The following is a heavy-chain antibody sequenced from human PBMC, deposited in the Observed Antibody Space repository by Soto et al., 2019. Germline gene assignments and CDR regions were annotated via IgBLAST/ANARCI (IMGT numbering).Heavy chain of an antibody. J-gene: IGHJ4*02. CDR1: GFSLSTSGVG. V-gene: IGHV2-5*01. CDR3: AHRPNDYVWGSYRSPFDY. Sequence: SGPTLVNPTQTLTLTCTFSGFSLSTSGVGVGWIRQPPGKALEWLALIYWNDDKRYSPSLRSRLTITKDTSKNQVVLTMTNMDPVDTATYYCAHRPNDYVWGSYRSPFDYWGQGTLVTVSS. CDR2: IYWNDDK. D-gene: IGHD3-16*02.